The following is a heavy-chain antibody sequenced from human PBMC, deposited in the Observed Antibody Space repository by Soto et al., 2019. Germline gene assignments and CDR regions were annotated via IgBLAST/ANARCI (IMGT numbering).Heavy chain of an antibody. Sequence: GGSLRLSCAASGFTVSSNYMSWVRQAPGKGLEWVSVIYSGGSTYYADSVKGRFTISRDNSKNTLYLQMNSLRAEDTAVYYCARAFDSYYYYGMDVWGQGTTVTVSS. CDR3: ARAFDSYYYYGMDV. CDR1: GFTVSSNY. D-gene: IGHD3-3*01. V-gene: IGHV3-53*01. J-gene: IGHJ6*02. CDR2: IYSGGST.